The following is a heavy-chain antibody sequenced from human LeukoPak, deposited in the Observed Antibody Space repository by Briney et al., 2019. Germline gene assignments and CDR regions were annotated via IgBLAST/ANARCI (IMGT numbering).Heavy chain of an antibody. CDR1: GYTFTNYY. D-gene: IGHD2-2*01. Sequence: ASVKVSCKASGYTFTNYYIHWVRQAPGQGLECMGIINPSGGSTSYAQKFQGRVTMTRDTSTSTVYMELSSLRSEDTAVYYCARALGYCSSTSCYYFDYWGQGTLVTVSS. CDR3: ARALGYCSSTSCYYFDY. V-gene: IGHV1-46*01. CDR2: INPSGGST. J-gene: IGHJ4*02.